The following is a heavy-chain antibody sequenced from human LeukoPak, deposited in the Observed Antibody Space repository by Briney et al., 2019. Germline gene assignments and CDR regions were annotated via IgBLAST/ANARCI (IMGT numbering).Heavy chain of an antibody. CDR1: GFTFIHYG. CDR2: IWSDGTNR. CDR3: ARDAERGFDYSNSLEY. D-gene: IGHD4-11*01. J-gene: IGHJ4*02. Sequence: GGSLRLSCAASGFTFIHYGMHWVRQAPGKGLEWVAVIWSDGTNRYYADSVKGRFSINIDDSQKRVFLQMDSLRAEDTAVYYCARDAERGFDYSNSLEYWGQGALVTVSS. V-gene: IGHV3-33*01.